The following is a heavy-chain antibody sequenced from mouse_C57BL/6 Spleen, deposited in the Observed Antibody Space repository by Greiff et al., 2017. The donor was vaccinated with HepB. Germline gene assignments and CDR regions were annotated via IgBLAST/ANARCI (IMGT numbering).Heavy chain of an antibody. Sequence: VQLQQSGPELVKPGASVKISCKASGYAFSSSWMNWVKQRPGKGLEWIGRIYPGDGDTNYNGKFKGKATRTADKSSSTAYMQLSSLTSEDSAVYCCERQSSKAWFAYWGQGTLVTVSA. J-gene: IGHJ3*01. V-gene: IGHV1-82*01. CDR3: ERQSSKAWFAY. CDR1: GYAFSSSW. CDR2: IYPGDGDT. D-gene: IGHD2-5*01.